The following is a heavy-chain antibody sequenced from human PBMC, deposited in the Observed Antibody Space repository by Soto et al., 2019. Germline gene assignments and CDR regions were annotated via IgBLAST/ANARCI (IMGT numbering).Heavy chain of an antibody. J-gene: IGHJ5*02. CDR2: IYHSGST. D-gene: IGHD2-15*01. CDR1: GGSISSGGYS. Sequence: QLQLQESGSGLVKPSQTLSLTCAVSGGSISSGGYSWSWIRQPPGKGLEWIVYIYHSGSTYYNPSLKSRVTISVDRSKNQFSLKLSSVTAADTAVYYCARGLGYCSGGSCYSGYQNWFDPWGQGTLVTVSS. CDR3: ARGLGYCSGGSCYSGYQNWFDP. V-gene: IGHV4-30-2*01.